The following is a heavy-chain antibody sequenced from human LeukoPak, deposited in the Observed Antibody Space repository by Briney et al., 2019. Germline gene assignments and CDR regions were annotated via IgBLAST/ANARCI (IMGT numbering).Heavy chain of an antibody. CDR3: TVLLRYFDWLLG. CDR1: GFTFSGSA. Sequence: GGSLRLSCAASGFTFSGSAMHRVRQASGKGLEWVGRIRSKANSYATAYAASVKGRFTISRDDSKNTAYLQMNSLKTEDTAVYYCTVLLRYFDWLLGWGQGTLVTVSS. D-gene: IGHD3-9*01. V-gene: IGHV3-73*01. CDR2: IRSKANSYAT. J-gene: IGHJ4*02.